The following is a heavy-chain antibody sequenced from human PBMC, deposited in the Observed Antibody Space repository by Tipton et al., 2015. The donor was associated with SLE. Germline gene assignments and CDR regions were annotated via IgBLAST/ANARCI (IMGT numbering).Heavy chain of an antibody. J-gene: IGHJ4*02. CDR3: ARGGLIPGYFDS. CDR2: IYYSGST. CDR1: GGSVSSGFFY. Sequence: TLSLTCTVSGGSVSSGFFYWCWIRQPPGKGLEWIGYIYYSGSTNYNPSLKSRVTISVDTSKKQFSLKLSSVTAADTAVYYCARGGLIPGYFDSWGQGTLVTVSS. V-gene: IGHV4-61*01. D-gene: IGHD2-21*01.